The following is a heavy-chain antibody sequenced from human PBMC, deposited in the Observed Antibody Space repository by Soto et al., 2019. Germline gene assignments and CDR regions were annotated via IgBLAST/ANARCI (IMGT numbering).Heavy chain of an antibody. D-gene: IGHD2-2*01. V-gene: IGHV3-48*01. CDR2: ISSSSSPI. CDR1: GFTFSSYS. J-gene: IGHJ2*01. CDR3: EVASTSGNWDFDL. Sequence: EVQLVESGGGLVQPGGSVRLSCAASGFTFSSYSMNWVRRAPGKGLAWVSYISSSSSPIYYADSVKGRFTISRDNAKNSLYLEMNSLRVEDTAVYYCEVASTSGNWDFDLWGRGTLVNFSS.